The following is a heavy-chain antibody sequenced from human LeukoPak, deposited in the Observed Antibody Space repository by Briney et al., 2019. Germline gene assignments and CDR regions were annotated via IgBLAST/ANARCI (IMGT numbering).Heavy chain of an antibody. D-gene: IGHD6-19*01. CDR1: GFTFSSCG. CDR3: AKDPAGWTVAAPFQH. Sequence: GGSLRLSCAASGFTFSSCGMHWVRQAPGKGLEWVAVISYDGSNKYYADSVKGRFTISRDNSKNTLYLQMNSLRAEDTAVYYCAKDPAGWTVAAPFQHWGQGTLVTVSS. CDR2: ISYDGSNK. J-gene: IGHJ1*01. V-gene: IGHV3-30*18.